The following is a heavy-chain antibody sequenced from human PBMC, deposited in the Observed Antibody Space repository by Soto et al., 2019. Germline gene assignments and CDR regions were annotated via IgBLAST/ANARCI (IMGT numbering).Heavy chain of an antibody. CDR2: IYYTGTA. Sequence: SETLSLTCTVSGGSISTYYLSWIRQPPGKGLEWIAYIYYTGTANYNSSLKSRVTISLDTPKNQFSLNLKSVTAADTAVYYCARSYSSSGYYYYGMDVWGQGTTVTVYS. J-gene: IGHJ6*02. CDR1: GGSISTYY. CDR3: ARSYSSSGYYYYGMDV. V-gene: IGHV4-59*01. D-gene: IGHD6-6*01.